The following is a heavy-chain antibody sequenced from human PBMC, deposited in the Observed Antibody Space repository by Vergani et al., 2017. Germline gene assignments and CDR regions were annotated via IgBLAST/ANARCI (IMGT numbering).Heavy chain of an antibody. V-gene: IGHV2-5*02. CDR2: IYWDDDK. D-gene: IGHD3-22*01. CDR3: ARIRDRFYYDSSGYYYDY. CDR1: GFSLSTSGVG. Sequence: QITLKESGPTLVKPTQTLTLTCTFSGFSLSTSGVGVGWIRQPPGKALEWLALIYWDDDKRYNTSLKTRLTISKDTSKNQVVLTLTNMDPVDTATYYYARIRDRFYYDSSGYYYDYWGQGTLVTVSS. J-gene: IGHJ4*02.